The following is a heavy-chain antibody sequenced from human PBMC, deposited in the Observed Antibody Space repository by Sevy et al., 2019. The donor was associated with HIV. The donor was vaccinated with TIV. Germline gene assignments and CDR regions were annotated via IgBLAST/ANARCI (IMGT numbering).Heavy chain of an antibody. CDR1: GFTFDDYG. CDR3: ARVGSKQIPRWYFDY. CDR2: INWNGGST. V-gene: IGHV3-20*04. J-gene: IGHJ4*02. Sequence: GSLRLSCAASGFTFDDYGMSWVRQAPGKGLEWVSGINWNGGSTGYADSVKGRFTISRDNAKNSLYLQMNSLRAEDTALYYCARVGSKQIPRWYFDYWGQGTLVTVSS. D-gene: IGHD2-15*01.